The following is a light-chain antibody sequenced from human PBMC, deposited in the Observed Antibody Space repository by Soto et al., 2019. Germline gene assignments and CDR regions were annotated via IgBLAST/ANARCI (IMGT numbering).Light chain of an antibody. J-gene: IGKJ1*01. CDR3: QQYGSSPWT. CDR1: QGVASNC. Sequence: EVVLTQSPGTLSLSPGERATLSCRASQGVASNCLAWYQQKRGQAPRLLIYGASSRATGVPDRFSGSGSGTDFTLTISRLEPEDFEVYYCQQYGSSPWTSGQGTKVDIK. V-gene: IGKV3-20*01. CDR2: GAS.